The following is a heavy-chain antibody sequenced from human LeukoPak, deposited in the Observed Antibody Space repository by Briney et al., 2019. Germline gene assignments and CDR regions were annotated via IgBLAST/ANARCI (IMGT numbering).Heavy chain of an antibody. CDR2: IKSKTDGGTT. Sequence: GGSLRLSCAASGFTFSNAWMGWVRQAPGKGLEWVGRIKSKTDGGTTDYAAPVKGRFTISRDDSKNTLYLQMNSLKTEDTAVYYCTTASSGGSFKPYYFDYWGQGTLVTVSS. CDR1: GFTFSNAW. D-gene: IGHD2-15*01. J-gene: IGHJ4*02. V-gene: IGHV3-15*01. CDR3: TTASSGGSFKPYYFDY.